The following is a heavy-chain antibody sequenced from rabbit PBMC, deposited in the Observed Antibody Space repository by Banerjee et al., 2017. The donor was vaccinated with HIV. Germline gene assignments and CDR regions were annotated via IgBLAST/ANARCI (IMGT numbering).Heavy chain of an antibody. CDR1: GFTISSSYW. D-gene: IGHD4-2*01. V-gene: IGHV1S40*01. J-gene: IGHJ6*01. CDR2: IYAGSSGST. Sequence: QSLEESGGDLVKPGASLTLTCTASGFTISSSYWICWVRQAPGKGLEWIGCIYAGSSGSTYYASWAKGRFTISKTSSTTVTLQMTSLTAADTATYFCARDPNAGGGGVDYLTYGMDLWGQGTLVTVS. CDR3: ARDPNAGGGGVDYLTYGMDL.